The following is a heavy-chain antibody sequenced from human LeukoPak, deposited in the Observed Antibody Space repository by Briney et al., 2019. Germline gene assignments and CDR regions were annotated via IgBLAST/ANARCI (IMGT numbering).Heavy chain of an antibody. CDR3: ARVPYTTATTYAADY. CDR2: LSYDGSNK. V-gene: IGHV3-30*04. D-gene: IGHD1-1*01. J-gene: IGHJ4*02. Sequence: GGSLRLSCAASGFTFGSYAMHWVRQAPGKGLEWVAVLSYDGSNKNYANSVKGRLTISRDNSKNTLYLQMNRLRAEDTAVYYCARVPYTTATTYAADYWGQGTLVTVSS. CDR1: GFTFGSYA.